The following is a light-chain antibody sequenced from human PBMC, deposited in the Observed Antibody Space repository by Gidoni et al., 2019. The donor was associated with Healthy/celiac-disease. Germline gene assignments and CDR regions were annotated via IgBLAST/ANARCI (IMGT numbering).Light chain of an antibody. CDR1: QSVSSY. CDR3: QQRSNWPVT. V-gene: IGKV3-11*01. J-gene: IGKJ2*01. CDR2: DAS. Sequence: EIALTQSPATLSLSPGERATLSCRASQSVSSYLAWYQQKPGQAPRLLIYDASNRATGIPARFSGSGSGTDFTLTISSLEPEDFAVYYCQQRSNWPVTFXQXTKLEIK.